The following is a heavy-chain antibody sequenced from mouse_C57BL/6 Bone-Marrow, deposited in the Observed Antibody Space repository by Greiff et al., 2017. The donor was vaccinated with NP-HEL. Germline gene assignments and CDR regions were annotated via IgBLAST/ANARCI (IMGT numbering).Heavy chain of an antibody. CDR3: ASLLTAWYFDV. V-gene: IGHV1-69*01. Sequence: VQLQQPGAELVMPGASVKLSCKASGYTFTSYWMHWVKQRPGQGLEWIGEIDPSDSYTNYNQKFKGKSTLTVDKSSSTAYMQLSSLTSEDSAVYYCASLLTAWYFDVWGTGTTVTVSS. J-gene: IGHJ1*03. CDR2: IDPSDSYT. CDR1: GYTFTSYW. D-gene: IGHD4-1*01.